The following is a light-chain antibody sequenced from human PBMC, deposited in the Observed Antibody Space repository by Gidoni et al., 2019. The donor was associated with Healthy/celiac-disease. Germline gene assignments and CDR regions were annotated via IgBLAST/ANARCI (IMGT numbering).Light chain of an antibody. J-gene: IGKJ1*01. CDR1: QSVSSN. CDR3: QQYNNWRT. CDR2: GAS. V-gene: IGKV3-15*01. Sequence: EIVMTQSPATLSVSPGARATLSCRASQSVSSNLAWYQQKPGQAPRILIYGASTRATGIPARFSGSGSGTEFTLTISSLQSEDFAVYYCQQYNNWRTFGQGTKVEIK.